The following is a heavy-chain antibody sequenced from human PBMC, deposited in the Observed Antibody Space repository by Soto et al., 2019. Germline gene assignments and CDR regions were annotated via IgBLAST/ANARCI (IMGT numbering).Heavy chain of an antibody. V-gene: IGHV3-23*01. CDR2: ISGSGGST. Sequence: LRLSCAASGFTFSSSAMSWVRQAPGKGLEWVSAISGSGGSTYYADSVKGRFTISRDNSKNTLYLQMNSLRAEDTAVYYCAKDSSGYYDSSGYSHWGQGTLVTVSS. J-gene: IGHJ4*02. D-gene: IGHD3-22*01. CDR1: GFTFSSSA. CDR3: AKDSSGYYDSSGYSH.